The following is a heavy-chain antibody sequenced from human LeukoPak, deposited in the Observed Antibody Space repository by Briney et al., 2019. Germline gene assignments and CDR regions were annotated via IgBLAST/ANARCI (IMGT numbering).Heavy chain of an antibody. CDR2: VYTSGSA. CDR3: VRDSPVRYFDWCIDY. D-gene: IGHD3-9*01. V-gene: IGHV4-61*02. J-gene: IGHJ4*02. Sequence: SETLSLTCTVSGTSISNAEYYWTWIRQPAGKGLEWIGRVYTSGSANYNPSLKSRVTISLDTSKNQFSLNLKSVTAADTAVYYCVRDSPVRYFDWCIDYWGRGMLVTVSS. CDR1: GTSISNAEYY.